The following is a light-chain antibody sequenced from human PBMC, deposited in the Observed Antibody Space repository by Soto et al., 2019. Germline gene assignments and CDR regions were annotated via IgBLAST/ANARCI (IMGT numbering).Light chain of an antibody. CDR3: SSYTSRSTLVV. V-gene: IGLV2-14*01. Sequence: QSALTQPASVSGSPGQSITISCTGTSSDVGGYNYVSWYQQHPGKAPQLMIYDVSNRPSGVSNRFSGSKSGNTASLTISGLQAEDEADYYCSSYTSRSTLVVFGGGTKLTVL. J-gene: IGLJ2*01. CDR2: DVS. CDR1: SSDVGGYNY.